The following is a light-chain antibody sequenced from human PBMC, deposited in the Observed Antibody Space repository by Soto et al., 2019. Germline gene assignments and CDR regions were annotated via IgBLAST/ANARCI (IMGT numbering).Light chain of an antibody. Sequence: DIQMTQSPSTLSGSVGDRVTITCRASQTISSWLAWYEQKPGKAPKLLIYKASTLKSGVPSRFSGSGSGTEFTLTIRSLQPDDCSTYYCQHYNSYSEAFGQGTNLDIK. CDR1: QTISSW. J-gene: IGKJ1*01. V-gene: IGKV1-5*03. CDR3: QHYNSYSEA. CDR2: KAS.